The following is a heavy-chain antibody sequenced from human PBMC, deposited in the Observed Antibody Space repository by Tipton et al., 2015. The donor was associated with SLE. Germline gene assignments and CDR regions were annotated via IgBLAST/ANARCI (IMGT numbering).Heavy chain of an antibody. J-gene: IGHJ4*02. V-gene: IGHV4-30-2*01. CDR1: GGSINSGGYS. D-gene: IGHD1-14*01. CDR3: VPDDASNHVAFDY. CDR2: INLSGST. Sequence: LRLSCAVSGGSINSGGYSWSWIRQPPGKGLEWIGEINLSGSTSYNPSLKSRVTISVDTSKNQFSLKLRSVTAADTAVYYCVPDDASNHVAFDYWGQGTLVTVSS.